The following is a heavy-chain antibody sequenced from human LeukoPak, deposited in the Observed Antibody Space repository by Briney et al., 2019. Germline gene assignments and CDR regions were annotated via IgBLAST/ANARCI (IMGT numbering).Heavy chain of an antibody. CDR3: ARDWAVGYCSGGSCDGTFDI. D-gene: IGHD2-15*01. J-gene: IGHJ3*02. CDR2: IYYGGST. CDR1: GGSISSYY. V-gene: IGHV4-59*01. Sequence: SETLSLTCTVSGGSISSYYWSWIRQPPGKGLEWIGYIYYGGSTNYNPSLKSRVTISVDTSKNQFSLKLSSVTAADTAVYYCARDWAVGYCSGGSCDGTFDIWGQGTMVTVSS.